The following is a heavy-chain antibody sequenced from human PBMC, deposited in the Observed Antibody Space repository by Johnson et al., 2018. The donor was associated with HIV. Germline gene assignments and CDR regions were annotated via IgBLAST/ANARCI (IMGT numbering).Heavy chain of an antibody. CDR3: ARDGESQQLPLGDAFDV. V-gene: IGHV3-66*01. CDR1: GFSVSNNY. J-gene: IGHJ3*01. CDR2: IYSGGST. Sequence: QLVESGGGLVQPGGSLRLSCGASGFSVSNNYMNWVRQAPGKGLEWVSVIYSGGSTYYADSVRGRFTISRDNSRNTLYLQMNSLRAEDTAMYYCARDGESQQLPLGDAFDVWGQGTMVTVSS. D-gene: IGHD6-13*01.